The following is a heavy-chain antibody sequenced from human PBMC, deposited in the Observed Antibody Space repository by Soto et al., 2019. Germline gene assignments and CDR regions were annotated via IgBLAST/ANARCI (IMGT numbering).Heavy chain of an antibody. D-gene: IGHD3-16*01. CDR1: GFTFSNFA. Sequence: DVQLLESGGALVQPGGSLRLSCAASGFTFSNFAMSWIRQGPGKGLEWVSSLSGRSDATYYTDSVQGRFTISRDNSQNTLYLQMNSLRDEDTAVYYCAKTGNQLYFSGTSYADYWGQGTLVTVSS. CDR3: AKTGNQLYFSGTSYADY. CDR2: LSGRSDAT. J-gene: IGHJ4*02. V-gene: IGHV3-23*01.